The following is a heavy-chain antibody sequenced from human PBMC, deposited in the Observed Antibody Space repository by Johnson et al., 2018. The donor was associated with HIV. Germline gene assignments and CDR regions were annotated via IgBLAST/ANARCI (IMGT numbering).Heavy chain of an antibody. Sequence: QVQLLESGGGVVQPGGSLRLSCAASGFTFSSYGMHWVRQAPGKGLEWVTFMRYDGRNKYYADSVQGRFTISRDNSKNTLYLQMNSLRVEDTAVYYCARASPNYYDSSGYFPLDAFDIWGQGTMVTVSS. V-gene: IGHV3-30*02. CDR3: ARASPNYYDSSGYFPLDAFDI. CDR2: MRYDGRNK. CDR1: GFTFSSYG. J-gene: IGHJ3*02. D-gene: IGHD3-22*01.